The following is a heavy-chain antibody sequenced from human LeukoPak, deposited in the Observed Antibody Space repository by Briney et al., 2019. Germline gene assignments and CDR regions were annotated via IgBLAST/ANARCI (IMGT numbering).Heavy chain of an antibody. CDR2: ISSSSSTI. CDR3: VMTTVTTFLNWNPLNFDY. D-gene: IGHD4-11*01. J-gene: IGHJ4*02. Sequence: PGGSLRLSCAASGFTFSSYSMNWVRQAPGKGLEGVSYISSSSSTIYYADSVKGRFTISRDNAKNSLYLQMNSLRAEDTAVYYCVMTTVTTFLNWNPLNFDYWGQGTLVTVSS. V-gene: IGHV3-48*01. CDR1: GFTFSSYS.